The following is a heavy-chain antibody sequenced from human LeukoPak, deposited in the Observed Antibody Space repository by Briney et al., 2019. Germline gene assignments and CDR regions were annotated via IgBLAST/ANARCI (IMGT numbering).Heavy chain of an antibody. V-gene: IGHV3-23*01. CDR1: GFTFSSYG. Sequence: GGSLRLSCAASGFTFSSYGMSWVRQAPGKGLEWVSSISGSGTSTYYADSVKGRFTISRDNAKNSLFLQMNSLRAEDTALYYCARDRFLRRPEPAEYWGQGTLVTVSS. D-gene: IGHD2/OR15-2a*01. CDR3: ARDRFLRRPEPAEY. CDR2: ISGSGTST. J-gene: IGHJ4*02.